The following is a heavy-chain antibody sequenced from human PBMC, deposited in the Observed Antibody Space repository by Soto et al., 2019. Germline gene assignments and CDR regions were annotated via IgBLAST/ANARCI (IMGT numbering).Heavy chain of an antibody. CDR3: ARSIGYCSSTSCYTGGWFDP. CDR1: GGSVSSGSYY. Sequence: SETLSLTCTVSGGSVSSGSYYWSWIQQPPGKGLEWIGYIYYSGSTNYNPSLKSRVTISVDTSKNQFSLKLSSVTAADTAVYYCARSIGYCSSTSCYTGGWFDPWGQGTLVTVSS. V-gene: IGHV4-61*01. CDR2: IYYSGST. J-gene: IGHJ5*02. D-gene: IGHD2-2*02.